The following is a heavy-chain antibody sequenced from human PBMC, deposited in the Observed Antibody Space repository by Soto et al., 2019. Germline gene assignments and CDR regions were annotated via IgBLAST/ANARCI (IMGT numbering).Heavy chain of an antibody. CDR3: AKVGPGYCISTSCSSYYYGMDV. V-gene: IGHV3-23*01. J-gene: IGHJ6*02. D-gene: IGHD2-2*01. Sequence: GGSLRLSCAATGFTFDAYSMIWVRQAPGKGLEWLSYISSESGTIYYADSVKGRFTISRDNSKNTLYLQMNSLRAEDTAVYYCAKVGPGYCISTSCSSYYYGMDVWGQGTTVTVSS. CDR2: ISSESGTI. CDR1: GFTFDAYS.